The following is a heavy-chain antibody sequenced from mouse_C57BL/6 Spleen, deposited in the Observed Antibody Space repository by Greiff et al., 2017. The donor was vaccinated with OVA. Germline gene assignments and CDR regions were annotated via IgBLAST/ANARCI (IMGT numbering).Heavy chain of an antibody. V-gene: IGHV1-54*01. Sequence: QVQLQQSGAELVRPGTSVKVSCKASGYAFTNYLIEWVKQRPGQGLEWIGVINPGSGGTNYNEQFKGKATLTADKSSSPAYMQLSSLTSEDSAVFFCATYYSNYASWFAYWGQGTLVTVSA. CDR2: INPGSGGT. CDR1: GYAFTNYL. J-gene: IGHJ3*01. CDR3: ATYYSNYASWFAY. D-gene: IGHD2-5*01.